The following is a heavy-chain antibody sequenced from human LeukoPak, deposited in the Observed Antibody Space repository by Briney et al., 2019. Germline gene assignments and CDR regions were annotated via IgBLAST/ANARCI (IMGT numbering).Heavy chain of an antibody. J-gene: IGHJ4*02. CDR2: IYYDGSKR. Sequence: GGSLRLSCVASGFTFRNYGMHWIRQAPGKGLEWVSVIYYDGSKRYYADFVKGRFAISRDNSRNVVYLQMDSLRAEDTAFYYCARSLGETTFDWWGQGTLVTVPS. CDR3: ARSLGETTFDW. V-gene: IGHV3-33*01. D-gene: IGHD3-16*01. CDR1: GFTFRNYG.